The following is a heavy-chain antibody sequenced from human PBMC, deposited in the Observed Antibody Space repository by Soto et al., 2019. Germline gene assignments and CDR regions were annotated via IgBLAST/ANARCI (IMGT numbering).Heavy chain of an antibody. D-gene: IGHD4-17*01. J-gene: IGHJ4*02. V-gene: IGHV1-69*02. CDR3: ARARYGDYVLDY. CDR1: GGTFSSYT. Sequence: GGLVKGSCQASGGTFSSYTISWGGQAPGQGLEWMGRIIPILGIANYAQKFQGRVTITADKSTSTAYMELSGLRSEDTAVYYCARARYGDYVLDYWGQGTLVTVSS. CDR2: IIPILGIA.